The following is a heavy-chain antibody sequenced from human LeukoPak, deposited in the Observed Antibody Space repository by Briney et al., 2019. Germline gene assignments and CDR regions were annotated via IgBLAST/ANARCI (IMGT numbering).Heavy chain of an antibody. CDR1: GFTVSSNY. CDR2: IYSGGST. V-gene: IGHV3-53*01. CDR3: ARVGGSGYYYVGY. Sequence: PGGSLRLSCAASGFTVSSNYMSWVRQAPGKGLEWVSVIYSGGSTYYADSVKGRFTISRDNSKNTLYLQMSSPRVEDTAVYYCARVGGSGYYYVGYWGQGTLVTVSS. D-gene: IGHD3-22*01. J-gene: IGHJ4*02.